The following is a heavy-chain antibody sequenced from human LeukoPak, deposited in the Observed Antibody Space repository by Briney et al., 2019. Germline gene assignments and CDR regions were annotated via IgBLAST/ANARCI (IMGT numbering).Heavy chain of an antibody. V-gene: IGHV4-59*11. CDR1: GGSISSHY. CDR2: IYNSGST. J-gene: IGHJ4*02. Sequence: SETLSLTCTVSGGSISSHYWNWIRQPPGKGLEWIGYIYNSGSTYYNPSLKSRVTISVDTSKNQFSLKLSSVTAADTAVYYCARETTYDFWSGHFDYWGQGTLVTVSS. CDR3: ARETTYDFWSGHFDY. D-gene: IGHD3-3*01.